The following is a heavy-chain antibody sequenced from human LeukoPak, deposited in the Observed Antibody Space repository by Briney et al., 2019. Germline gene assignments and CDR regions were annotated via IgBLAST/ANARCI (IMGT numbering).Heavy chain of an antibody. V-gene: IGHV3-21*01. CDR1: GFTFSSYS. CDR2: ISSSSSYI. J-gene: IGHJ6*03. D-gene: IGHD3-3*01. CDR3: ARVLGDDFWSGYYSSYYYYMDV. Sequence: PGGSLRLSCAASGFTFSSYSMNWVRQAPGKGLEWVSSISSSSSYIYYADSVKGRFTISRDNAKNSLYLQMNSLRAEDTAVYYCARVLGDDFWSGYYSSYYYYMDVWGKGTTVTASS.